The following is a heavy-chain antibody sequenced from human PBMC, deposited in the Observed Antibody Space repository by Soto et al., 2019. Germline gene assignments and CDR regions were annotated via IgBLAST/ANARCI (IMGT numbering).Heavy chain of an antibody. CDR3: VKYTVTDDLGEH. CDR1: GFIFGSYA. J-gene: IGHJ4*02. V-gene: IGHV3-23*01. CDR2: ASRSGAYT. D-gene: IGHD4-17*01. Sequence: EVQLLESGGGLVQPGGSLRLSCSSSGFIFGSYAMAWVRQPPGKGLEWVSGASRSGAYTFYAPSVRGRFSISRDNSRDTLWLQMDSLRVEDTALYFCVKYTVTDDLGEHWGQGTLVTVSS.